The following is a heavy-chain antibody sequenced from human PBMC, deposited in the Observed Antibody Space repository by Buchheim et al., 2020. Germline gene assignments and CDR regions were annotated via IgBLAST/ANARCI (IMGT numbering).Heavy chain of an antibody. CDR2: IWSDGINR. J-gene: IGHJ3*02. Sequence: QVQLVESGGGVVQPGRSLRLSCEASGFSLSNYGMHWVRQAPGKGLEWVADIWSDGINRYYIDSVKGRFTISRDTSKNTVYLEMDSLRVEDTAVYYCMRDEKFYVFHIWGQGT. CDR3: MRDEKFYVFHI. CDR1: GFSLSNYG. V-gene: IGHV3-33*01.